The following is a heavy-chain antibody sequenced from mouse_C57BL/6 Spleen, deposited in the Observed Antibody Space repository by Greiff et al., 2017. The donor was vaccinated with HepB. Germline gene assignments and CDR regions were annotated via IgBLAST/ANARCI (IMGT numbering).Heavy chain of an antibody. Sequence: VHLVESGPGLVQPSQSLSITCTVSGFSLTSYGVHWVRQSPGKGLEWLGVIWSGGSTDYNAAFISRLSISKDNSKSQVFFKLNSLQAYDTAIYYCARGEVLRRAWFAYWGQGTLVTVSA. CDR3: ARGEVLRRAWFAY. D-gene: IGHD2-12*01. CDR1: GFSLTSYG. J-gene: IGHJ3*01. V-gene: IGHV2-2*01. CDR2: IWSGGST.